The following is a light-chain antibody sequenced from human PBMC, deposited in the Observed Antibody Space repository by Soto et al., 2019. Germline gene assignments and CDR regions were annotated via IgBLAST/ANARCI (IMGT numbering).Light chain of an antibody. V-gene: IGKV3-20*01. CDR1: QRVSNNY. J-gene: IGKJ1*01. CDR3: QQYGTSRT. Sequence: EVVLTQSPGTLSLSPGERATLSCRASQRVSNNYLAWYQQRPGLAPRLLIYGASSRATGTPDRFSGSGSGTDFILTISRLEPEDFAVYYCQQYGTSRTFGQGTKVDIK. CDR2: GAS.